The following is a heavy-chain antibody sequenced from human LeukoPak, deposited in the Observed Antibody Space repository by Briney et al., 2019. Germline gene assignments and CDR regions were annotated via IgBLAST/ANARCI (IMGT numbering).Heavy chain of an antibody. CDR3: SRLEDSSPIEVALNI. CDR2: IRSKRNNYAT. Sequence: GGSLRLSCAASASTFTCSVMHWVRQAAGKGLEWVGRIRSKRNNYATAYAASVKGRFTISRDDSKNTVYLHMGSRKTEDTALYYCSRLEDSSPIEVALNIWGQGTVVTVSS. J-gene: IGHJ3*02. D-gene: IGHD6-13*01. CDR1: ASTFTCSV. V-gene: IGHV3-73*01.